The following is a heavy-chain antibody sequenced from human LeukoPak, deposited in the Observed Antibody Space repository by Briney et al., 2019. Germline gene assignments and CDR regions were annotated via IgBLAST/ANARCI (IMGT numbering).Heavy chain of an antibody. CDR2: IKGDGSGT. CDR3: ARDRNYQLSPP. CDR1: GFTSSSNYW. D-gene: IGHD2-2*01. V-gene: IGHV3-74*01. Sequence: GGSLRLSCAASGFTSSSNYWIHWVRQAPGKGLVWVSRIKGDGSGTIYADSVKGRFTISRDNARNTVYLQMNSLRVEDTAVYYCARDRNYQLSPPWGQGTLVTVSS. J-gene: IGHJ4*02.